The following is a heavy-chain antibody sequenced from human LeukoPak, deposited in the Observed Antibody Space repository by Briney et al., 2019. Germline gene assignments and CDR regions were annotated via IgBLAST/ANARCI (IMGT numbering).Heavy chain of an antibody. CDR1: GFTFSGYA. CDR2: ISGRDGRT. J-gene: IGHJ4*02. Sequence: GGSLRLSCAASGFTFSGYAMSWVRQAPGRGLEWVSAISGRDGRTYYTDSVKGRFTISRDNSRDTLYLQMNSLRAEDTAVYYCSTSPSFGSSWYQFNYWGQGTLVTVSS. V-gene: IGHV3-23*01. CDR3: STSPSFGSSWYQFNY. D-gene: IGHD6-13*01.